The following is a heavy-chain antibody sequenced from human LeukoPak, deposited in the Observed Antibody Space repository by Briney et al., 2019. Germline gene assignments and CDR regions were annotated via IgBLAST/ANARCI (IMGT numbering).Heavy chain of an antibody. V-gene: IGHV1-2*02. Sequence: ASVTVSCKASGYTFTGYYMHWVRQAPGQGLEWMGWINPNSGGTNYAQTFQGRVTMTRDTSISTAYMELSRLRSDDTAVYYCARRVVSRFDPWGQGTLVTVSS. CDR1: GYTFTGYY. D-gene: IGHD3-3*01. CDR3: ARRVVSRFDP. J-gene: IGHJ5*02. CDR2: INPNSGGT.